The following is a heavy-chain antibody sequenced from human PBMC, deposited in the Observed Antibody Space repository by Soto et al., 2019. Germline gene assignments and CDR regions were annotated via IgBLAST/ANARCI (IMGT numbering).Heavy chain of an antibody. CDR1: VFTFSNAW. D-gene: IGHD3-22*01. Sequence: PGGSLRLSCAASVFTFSNAWMSWFRQAPGKGLEWVGRIKSKTDGGTTDYAAPVKGRFTISRDDSKNTLYLQMNSLKTEDTAVDYCTTELVDYYDSSGPRGYWGQGTLVTVSS. CDR3: TTELVDYYDSSGPRGY. J-gene: IGHJ4*02. V-gene: IGHV3-15*01. CDR2: IKSKTDGGTT.